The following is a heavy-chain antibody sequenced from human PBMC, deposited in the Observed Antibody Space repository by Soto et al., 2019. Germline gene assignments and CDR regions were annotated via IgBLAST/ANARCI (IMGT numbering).Heavy chain of an antibody. V-gene: IGHV3-7*01. Sequence: PGGPRSPSCPASGLSLSSYWSSWFRQAPGKGLEWVANIKQDGSEKYYVDSVKGRFTISRDNAKNSLYLQMNSLRAEDTAVYYCARCTFALSYYYYYYMDVWGKGTTVTVSS. CDR3: ARCTFALSYYYYYYMDV. CDR1: GLSLSSYW. CDR2: IKQDGSEK. D-gene: IGHD2-8*01. J-gene: IGHJ6*03.